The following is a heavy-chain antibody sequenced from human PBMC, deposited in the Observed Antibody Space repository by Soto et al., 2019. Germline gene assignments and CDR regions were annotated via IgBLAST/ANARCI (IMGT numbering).Heavy chain of an antibody. D-gene: IGHD4-4*01. CDR2: IYYSGST. V-gene: IGHV4-39*01. CDR1: GGSISSSSYY. J-gene: IGHJ4*02. CDR3: ASQTHSWDYTFFFFDY. Sequence: QLQLQESGPGLVKPSETLSLTCTVSGGSISSSSYYWGWIRQPPGKGLEWIGSIYYSGSTYYNPSLKSRVTIAVDTSKNQFSLKLSSVTAADTAVYYCASQTHSWDYTFFFFDYWGQGTLVTVSS.